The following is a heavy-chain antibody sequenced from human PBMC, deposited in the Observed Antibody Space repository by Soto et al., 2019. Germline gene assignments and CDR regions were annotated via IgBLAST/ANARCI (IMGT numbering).Heavy chain of an antibody. CDR1: GGSLSPNY. CDR2: IYYGGTT. CDR3: ARDPGSGSYYGWFDP. D-gene: IGHD3-10*01. Sequence: SETLSLTCTVSGGSLSPNYWSWIRQPPGKGLEWVGYIYYGGTTSYNPSLQSRVTISLETSKSQFSLRLTSVTAADTAVYYCARDPGSGSYYGWFDPWGQGTLVTVSS. V-gene: IGHV4-59*12. J-gene: IGHJ5*02.